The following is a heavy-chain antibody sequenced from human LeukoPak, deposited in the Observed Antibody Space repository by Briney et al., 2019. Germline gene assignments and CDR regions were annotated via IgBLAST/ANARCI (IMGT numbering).Heavy chain of an antibody. J-gene: IGHJ4*02. D-gene: IGHD6-13*01. CDR1: GYTFTCYY. CDR3: ARASLASAGTRF. V-gene: IGHV1-2*02. CDR2: INPKSGDT. Sequence: ASVKISCKASGYTFTCYYMYSVRQAPGRGLEWVGWINPKSGDTNNAQKFQGSVILTRDTSISTSYTEVISLTSDDTAVYYCARASLASAGTRFWGQGTLVTVSS.